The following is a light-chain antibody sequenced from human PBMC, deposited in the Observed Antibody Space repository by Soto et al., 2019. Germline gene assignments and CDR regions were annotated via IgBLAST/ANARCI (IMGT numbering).Light chain of an antibody. CDR3: SSYVGDSNYV. Sequence: QSALTQPRSVSGSPGQSVTISCTGSSNYVSWYQQHPGKAPKLMIYDVTKRPSGVPDRFSGSKSGNTASLTISGLQTEDEADYYCSSYVGDSNYVFGPGTKLTVL. J-gene: IGLJ1*01. V-gene: IGLV2-11*01. CDR1: SNY. CDR2: DVT.